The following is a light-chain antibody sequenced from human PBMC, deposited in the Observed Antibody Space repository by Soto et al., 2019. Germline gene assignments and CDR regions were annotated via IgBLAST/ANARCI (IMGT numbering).Light chain of an antibody. CDR1: QSISSY. Sequence: DIQMTQSPSSLSASVGDRVTITCRASQSISSYLNWYQQTPGKAPKLLIYAASSLQSGVPSRFSGSGSGTDFTLTISRLQPEDFAPYYCQQSYSSPRTFGQGTKVEIK. CDR2: AAS. V-gene: IGKV1-39*01. CDR3: QQSYSSPRT. J-gene: IGKJ1*01.